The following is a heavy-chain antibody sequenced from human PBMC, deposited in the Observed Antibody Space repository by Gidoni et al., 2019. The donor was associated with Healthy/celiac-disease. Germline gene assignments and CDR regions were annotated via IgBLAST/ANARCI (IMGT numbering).Heavy chain of an antibody. J-gene: IGHJ4*02. CDR2: ISSSSSYI. CDR3: ASGRLGELVPSLGY. D-gene: IGHD3-10*01. V-gene: IGHV3-21*01. CDR1: GFPFSSYS. Sequence: EVQLVASGGGLVKPGGSLRLSCAASGFPFSSYSMNWVRQAPGKGLEWVSSISSSSSYIYYADSVKGRFTISRDNAKNSLYLQMNSLRSEDTAVYYCASGRLGELVPSLGYWGQGTLVTVSS.